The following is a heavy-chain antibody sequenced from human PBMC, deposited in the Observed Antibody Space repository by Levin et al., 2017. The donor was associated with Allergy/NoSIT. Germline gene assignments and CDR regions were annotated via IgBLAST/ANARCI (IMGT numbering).Heavy chain of an antibody. CDR3: ASPFCTNGVCYGADS. J-gene: IGHJ4*02. V-gene: IGHV1-2*02. CDR2: INPNSGGT. D-gene: IGHD2-8*01. CDR1: GYTFTAYY. Sequence: GESLKISCKASGYTFTAYYMHWVRQAPGQGLEWMGWINPNSGGTNYAQKFQDRVTMTRDTSISTAYMELSRLRSDDTAVYYCASPFCTNGVCYGADSWGQGTLVTVSS.